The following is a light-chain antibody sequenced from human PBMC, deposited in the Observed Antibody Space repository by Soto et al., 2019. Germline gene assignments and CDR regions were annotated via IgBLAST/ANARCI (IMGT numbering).Light chain of an antibody. CDR3: QSYDISRSVV. CDR2: GNS. Sequence: QSVLTQPPSVSGAPGQRVTISCTGSSSNIGAGYDVHWYHQLPGTAPKLLIYGNSNRPSGVPDRFSGSKSGTSASLAITGRQDDNDADYYCQSYDISRSVVFGGGTKLTVL. J-gene: IGLJ2*01. V-gene: IGLV1-40*01. CDR1: SSNIGAGYD.